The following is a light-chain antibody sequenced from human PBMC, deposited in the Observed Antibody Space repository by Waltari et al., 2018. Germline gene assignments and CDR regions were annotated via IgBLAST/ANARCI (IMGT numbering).Light chain of an antibody. CDR1: QSVLYSSNNKNY. Sequence: DIVMTQSPDPLAVSLGERATTYCKSSQSVLYSSNNKNYLAWYQQKPGQPPKLLIYWASIRESGVPDRFSGSGSGTNFALTISSLQAEDVAVYYCQQYYTTSYTFGQGTKLEIK. CDR3: QQYYTTSYT. J-gene: IGKJ2*01. V-gene: IGKV4-1*01. CDR2: WAS.